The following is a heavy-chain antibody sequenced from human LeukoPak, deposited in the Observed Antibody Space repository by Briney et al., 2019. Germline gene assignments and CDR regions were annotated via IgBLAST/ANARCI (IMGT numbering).Heavy chain of an antibody. Sequence: GGSLRLSCTASGLAFRSYAMAWVRQAPGKGLEGVAAIGSDGDRVHEDSVKGRFTISRDNTKSTLYLPMDNLRAEDTAVYFCAKSAGVATIYFDSWGQGALVTVSS. CDR3: AKSAGVATIYFDS. V-gene: IGHV3-23*01. CDR1: GLAFRSYA. J-gene: IGHJ4*02. CDR2: IGSDGDR. D-gene: IGHD5-12*01.